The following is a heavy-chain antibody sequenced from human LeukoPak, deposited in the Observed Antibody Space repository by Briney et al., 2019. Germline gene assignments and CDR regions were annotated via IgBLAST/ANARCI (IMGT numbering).Heavy chain of an antibody. V-gene: IGHV4-59*01. Sequence: SETLSLTCTVSGGSISSYYWNWIRQPPGRGPEWIGFIYYSGSTNYNPSLETRVTISVDTSKSQFSLKLRSVTAADTAVYYCATSQGGDAFDIWGQGTMVTVSS. J-gene: IGHJ3*02. CDR3: ATSQGGDAFDI. CDR2: IYYSGST. D-gene: IGHD1-26*01. CDR1: GGSISSYY.